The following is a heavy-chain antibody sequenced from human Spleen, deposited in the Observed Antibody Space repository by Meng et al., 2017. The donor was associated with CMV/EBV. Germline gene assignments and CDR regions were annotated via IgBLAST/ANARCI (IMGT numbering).Heavy chain of an antibody. CDR1: GYTFTDYY. D-gene: IGHD1-1*01. CDR2: INPYSGGT. J-gene: IGHJ5*02. V-gene: IGHV1-2*02. CDR3: ARDESRTPIVNWFDP. Sequence: SGYTFTDYYIHWVRQAPGQGLEWMGWINPYSGGTDYAQTFQGRVTLTGDTSITTAYMEMSRLKYDDTAVYFCARDESRTPIVNWFDPWGQGTLVTVSS.